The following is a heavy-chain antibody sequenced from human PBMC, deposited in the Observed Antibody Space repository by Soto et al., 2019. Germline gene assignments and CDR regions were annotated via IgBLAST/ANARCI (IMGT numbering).Heavy chain of an antibody. J-gene: IGHJ4*02. V-gene: IGHV4-34*01. D-gene: IGHD1-26*01. Sequence: ETLSPTCAVYGRSFSGYYWIWILQPPGMGLEWLGEINYSERTNYNPSLKSRVTISADTSKNQFSLNLSSVTAADTAVYYCARGSRGSFSPFDYWGQGTKVTVSS. CDR2: INYSERT. CDR1: GRSFSGYY. CDR3: ARGSRGSFSPFDY.